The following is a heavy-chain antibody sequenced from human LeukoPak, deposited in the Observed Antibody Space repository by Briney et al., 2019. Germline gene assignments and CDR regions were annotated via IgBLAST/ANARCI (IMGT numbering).Heavy chain of an antibody. CDR1: GGSISSYY. V-gene: IGHV4-4*07. CDR2: IYTSGST. Sequence: SETLSLTCTVSGGSISSYYWSWIRQPAGKGLEWIGRIYTSGSTNYNPSLKSRVTMSVDTSKNQFSLKLSFVTAADTAVYYCARVPAAPRGNWFDPWGQGTLVTVSS. CDR3: ARVPAAPRGNWFDP. J-gene: IGHJ5*02. D-gene: IGHD6-13*01.